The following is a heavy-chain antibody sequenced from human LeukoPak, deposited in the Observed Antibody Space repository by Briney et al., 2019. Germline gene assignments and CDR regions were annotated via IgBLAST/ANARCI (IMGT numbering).Heavy chain of an antibody. CDR3: AKDMVFGGVAAGIKAFDY. CDR2: VNGDSNNI. D-gene: IGHD6-13*01. CDR1: GFSFDDYA. V-gene: IGHV3-9*01. J-gene: IGHJ4*02. Sequence: SLRLSCAASGFSFDDYAMHWGRQAPGGGLGWGSGVNGDSNNIGYADSVKGRFTISRDNAKNSPYLQMNSLRAEDTALYYCAKDMVFGGVAAGIKAFDYWGQGTLVTVSS.